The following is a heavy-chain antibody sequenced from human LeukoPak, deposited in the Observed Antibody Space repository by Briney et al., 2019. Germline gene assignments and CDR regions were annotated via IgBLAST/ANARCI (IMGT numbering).Heavy chain of an antibody. V-gene: IGHV4-34*01. CDR2: INHSGST. CDR3: ARDPRELAYDAFDI. CDR1: GGSFSGYY. Sequence: KASETLSLTCAVYGGSFSGYYWRWIRQPPGKGVEWIGEINHSGSTNYNPSLKSRVTISVDTSKNQFSLKFSSVTAADTAVYYCARDPRELAYDAFDIWGQGTVVSVSS. J-gene: IGHJ3*02. D-gene: IGHD6-13*01.